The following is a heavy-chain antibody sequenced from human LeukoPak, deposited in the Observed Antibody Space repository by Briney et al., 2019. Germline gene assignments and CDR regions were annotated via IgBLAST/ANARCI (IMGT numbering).Heavy chain of an antibody. V-gene: IGHV1-46*01. Sequence: ASVKVSCKASGDTFTSYYMHWVRQAPGQGLEWMGIINPSGGSTSYAQKFQGRVTMTRGTSTSTVYMELSSLRSEDTAVYYCARDPKVAAAGTRYFDLWGRGTLVTVSS. D-gene: IGHD6-13*01. J-gene: IGHJ2*01. CDR2: INPSGGST. CDR1: GDTFTSYY. CDR3: ARDPKVAAAGTRYFDL.